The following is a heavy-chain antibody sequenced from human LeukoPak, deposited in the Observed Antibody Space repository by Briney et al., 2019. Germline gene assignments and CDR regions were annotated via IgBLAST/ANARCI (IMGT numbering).Heavy chain of an antibody. J-gene: IGHJ4*02. CDR2: IYYSGST. V-gene: IGHV4-39*01. CDR3: ARAYDSSGDSSYYFDF. D-gene: IGHD3-22*01. Sequence: SETLSLTCTVSGGSISSSSYYWGWIRQPPGKGLEWIGSIYYSGSTYYNPSLKGRVTISVDTSKNQFSLKLSSVTAADTAVYYCARAYDSSGDSSYYFDFWGQGTLVTVSS. CDR1: GGSISSSSYY.